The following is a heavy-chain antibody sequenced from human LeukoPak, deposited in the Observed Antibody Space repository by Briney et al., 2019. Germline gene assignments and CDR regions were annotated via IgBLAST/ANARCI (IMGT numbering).Heavy chain of an antibody. V-gene: IGHV3-7*04. Sequence: GGSLRLSCAAPGFTLSNYWMAWVRQAPGKGLEWVANINQDGSKIYYADSMTGRFTISRDTAKNSLYLQMNSLRVEDTAVYYCARAWAGSASYWGRGTLVTVSS. J-gene: IGHJ4*02. CDR2: INQDGSKI. D-gene: IGHD6-19*01. CDR3: ARAWAGSASY. CDR1: GFTLSNYW.